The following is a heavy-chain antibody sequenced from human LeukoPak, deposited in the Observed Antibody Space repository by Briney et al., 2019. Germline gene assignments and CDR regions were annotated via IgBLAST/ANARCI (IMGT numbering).Heavy chain of an antibody. Sequence: GRSLRLSCAASGFTFSSYDIHWARQAPGKGLEWVAVISSDGSNKYYADSVKGRFTISRDNSKNTLYLQMNSLRAEDTAVYYCARATEGLDYWGQGTLVTVSS. J-gene: IGHJ4*02. CDR2: ISSDGSNK. V-gene: IGHV3-30*03. CDR1: GFTFSSYD. CDR3: ARATEGLDY.